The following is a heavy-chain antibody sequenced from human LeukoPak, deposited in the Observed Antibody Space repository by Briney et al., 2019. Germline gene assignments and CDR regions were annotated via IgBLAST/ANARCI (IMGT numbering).Heavy chain of an antibody. CDR2: ISSGSTTI. D-gene: IGHD5-18*01. V-gene: IGHV3-48*02. Sequence: GGSLRLSCAGTGFTFSSYSMNWVRQAPGKGLEWVSYISSGSTTIYYADSVKGRFTISRDNAKNSLYLQMSGLRDEDTAVYYCASGSYGQFDYWGPGTLVTVSS. J-gene: IGHJ4*02. CDR3: ASGSYGQFDY. CDR1: GFTFSSYS.